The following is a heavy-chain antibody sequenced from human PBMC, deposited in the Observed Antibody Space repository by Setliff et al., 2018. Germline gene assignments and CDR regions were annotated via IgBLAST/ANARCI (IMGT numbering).Heavy chain of an antibody. D-gene: IGHD1-1*01. J-gene: IGHJ4*02. CDR3: ARDMGQPYYFES. CDR1: GGPFSDYY. CDR2: INPSGTT. Sequence: KASETLSLTCTFYGGPFSDYYWGWVRQTPGKGLEWIAEINPSGTTNYIPSLKSRLTISVDTSKRQFSLKLGSATAADTAVYYCARDMGQPYYFESWGLGTLVTV. V-gene: IGHV4-34*01.